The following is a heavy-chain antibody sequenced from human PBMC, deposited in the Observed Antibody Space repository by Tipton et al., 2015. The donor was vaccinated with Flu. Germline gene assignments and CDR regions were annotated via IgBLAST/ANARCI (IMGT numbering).Heavy chain of an antibody. D-gene: IGHD4-11*01. V-gene: IGHV4-39*07. CDR2: IHRSGST. CDR1: GGSMSGRGLY. CDR3: ARRDFSNYVSDPKNWFDS. J-gene: IGHJ5*01. Sequence: TLSLTCTVSGGSMSGRGLYWNWIRQHPEKGLEWIGNIHRSGSTYYNPSLRSRVTISVDRSKNQFSLRLTSVTAADTAVYFCARRDFSNYVSDPKNWFDSWGQGTLVTVSS.